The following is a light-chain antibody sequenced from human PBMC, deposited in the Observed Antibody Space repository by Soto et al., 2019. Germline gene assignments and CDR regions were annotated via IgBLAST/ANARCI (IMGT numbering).Light chain of an antibody. J-gene: IGLJ2*01. Sequence: QSALTQPASVSGSPGQSITISCTGPSSDVGSYNLVSWYQQHPGKAPKLMIYEGSKRPSGVSNRFSGSKSGNTASLTISGLQAEDEAEYYCGSYAGSSTVVFGGGTKLTVL. V-gene: IGLV2-23*01. CDR1: SSDVGSYNL. CDR2: EGS. CDR3: GSYAGSSTVV.